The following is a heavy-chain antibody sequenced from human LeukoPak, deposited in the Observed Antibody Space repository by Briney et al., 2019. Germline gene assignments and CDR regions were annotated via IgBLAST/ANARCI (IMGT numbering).Heavy chain of an antibody. Sequence: GGSLRLSCAASGFTFSSYAMSWVRQAPGKGLEWVSAISGSGGSTYYADSVNGRFTISRDNSKNTLYLQMNSLRAEDTAVYYCAKAVVPAAEGPHWFDPWGQGTLVTVSS. J-gene: IGHJ5*02. V-gene: IGHV3-23*01. D-gene: IGHD2-2*01. CDR2: ISGSGGST. CDR1: GFTFSSYA. CDR3: AKAVVPAAEGPHWFDP.